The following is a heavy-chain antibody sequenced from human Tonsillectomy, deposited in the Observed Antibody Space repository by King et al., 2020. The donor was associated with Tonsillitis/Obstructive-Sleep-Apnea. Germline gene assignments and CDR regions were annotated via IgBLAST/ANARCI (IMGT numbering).Heavy chain of an antibody. V-gene: IGHV4-59*01. D-gene: IGHD6-19*01. CDR1: GGSISSYY. CDR2: IYYSGST. J-gene: IGHJ4*02. Sequence: VQLQESGPGLVKPSETLSLTCTVSGGSISSYYWSWIRQPPGKGLEWIGYIYYSGSTNYNPSLKSRVTISVDTSKNQFSLKLSSVTAADTAVYYCARGRRYSSGWYNDYWGQGTLVTVSS. CDR3: ARGRRYSSGWYNDY.